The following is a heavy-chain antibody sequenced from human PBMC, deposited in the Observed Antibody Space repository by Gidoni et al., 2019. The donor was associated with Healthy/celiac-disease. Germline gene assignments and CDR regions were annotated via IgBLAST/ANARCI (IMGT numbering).Heavy chain of an antibody. CDR3: TTDFSSGWYVTHYYYYGMDV. V-gene: IGHV3-15*07. Sequence: EVQLVESGGGLVKPGGSLRLSCAASGFTFSNAWMNWFRQAPGKGLGWVGRIKSKTDGGTTDYAAPVKGRFTISRDDSKNTLYLQMNSLKTEDTAVYYCTTDFSSGWYVTHYYYYGMDVWGQGTTVTVSS. CDR2: IKSKTDGGTT. J-gene: IGHJ6*02. D-gene: IGHD6-19*01. CDR1: GFTFSNAW.